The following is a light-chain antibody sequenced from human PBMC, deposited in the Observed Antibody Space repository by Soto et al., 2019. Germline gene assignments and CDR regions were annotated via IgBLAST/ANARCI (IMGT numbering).Light chain of an antibody. V-gene: IGKV1-5*01. CDR3: QQYNGYPWT. CDR2: EVS. Sequence: DIQITQSPSTLSASVGDRVTITCRASQSIDSWLAWYQQKPGRAPKLLLYEVSSLQSGVPPRFSGSGSGTEFTLTITSLQPGDFATYYCQQYNGYPWTFGQGTKVDIK. CDR1: QSIDSW. J-gene: IGKJ1*01.